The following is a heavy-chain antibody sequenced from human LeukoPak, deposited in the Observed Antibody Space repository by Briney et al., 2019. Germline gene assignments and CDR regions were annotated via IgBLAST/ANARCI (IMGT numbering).Heavy chain of an antibody. CDR3: ARVGFRTAFDN. D-gene: IGHD3-10*01. V-gene: IGHV4-59*01. CDR1: GGSISTYY. J-gene: IGHJ3*02. CDR2: IHYSGST. Sequence: SETLSLTCTVSGGSISTYYWSWIRQPPGKGLDWIGYIHYSGSTNYNPSLKSRVTISVDTSKNQFFLKLSSVTAADTAVYYCARVGFRTAFDNWGQGTMGTVSS.